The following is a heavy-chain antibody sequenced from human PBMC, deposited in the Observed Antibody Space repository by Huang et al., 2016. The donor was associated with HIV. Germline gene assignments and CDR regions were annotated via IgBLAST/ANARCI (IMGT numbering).Heavy chain of an antibody. Sequence: QEQLVESGGGVVQPGGSRRLSCATSGFSFSHYGMHWVRQAPGKGLEWVAFIRLDGGNKHYADSAKGRFTISRDNSKKMLFLEMNSLRGDDTAFYYCATDLGGYSFDYWGQGALVSVSS. CDR2: IRLDGGNK. CDR3: ATDLGGYSFDY. V-gene: IGHV3-30*02. J-gene: IGHJ4*02. CDR1: GFSFSHYG. D-gene: IGHD2-21*02.